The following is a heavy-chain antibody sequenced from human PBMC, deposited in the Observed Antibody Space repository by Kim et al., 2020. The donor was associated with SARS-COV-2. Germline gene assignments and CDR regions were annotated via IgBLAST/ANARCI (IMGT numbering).Heavy chain of an antibody. D-gene: IGHD5-18*01. CDR3: ARGDTYHACWYFDF. V-gene: IGHV1-18*01. CDR2: VSAYNGNT. CDR1: GYTFIAYY. J-gene: IGHJ2*01. Sequence: ASVKVSCKASGYTFIAYYIIWVRQAPGQGLEWMGLVSAYNGNTNYAQKLQGRVTMTTDTSTTTAYMELRSLRSDDTAVYYCARGDTYHACWYFDFWGRG.